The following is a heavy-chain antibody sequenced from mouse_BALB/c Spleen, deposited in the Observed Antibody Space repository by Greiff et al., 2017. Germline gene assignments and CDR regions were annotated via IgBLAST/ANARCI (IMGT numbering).Heavy chain of an antibody. V-gene: IGHV5-6-4*01. CDR3: TRDGDYGAFDY. J-gene: IGHJ2*01. CDR2: ISSGGSYT. Sequence: EVQRVESGGGLVKPGGSLKLSCAASGFTFSSYTMSWVRQTPEKRLEWVATISSGGSYTYYPDSVKGRFTISRDNAKNTLYLQMSSLKSEDTAMYYCTRDGDYGAFDYWGQGTTLTVSS. D-gene: IGHD1-1*01. CDR1: GFTFSSYT.